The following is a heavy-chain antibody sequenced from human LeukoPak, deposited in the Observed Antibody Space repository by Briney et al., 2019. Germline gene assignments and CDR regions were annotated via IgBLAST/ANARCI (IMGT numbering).Heavy chain of an antibody. CDR1: GFSFSSYG. D-gene: IGHD3-22*01. J-gene: IGHJ4*02. CDR2: ISYDGTKK. Sequence: PGRSLRLSCAASGFSFSSYGMHWVRQAPGKGLEWVAVISYDGTKKYYADSVKGRFTISRDNSKNTLYLQLNSLRAEDTAVYYCAKVALSSGYYFFDYWGQGTLVTVSS. V-gene: IGHV3-30*18. CDR3: AKVALSSGYYFFDY.